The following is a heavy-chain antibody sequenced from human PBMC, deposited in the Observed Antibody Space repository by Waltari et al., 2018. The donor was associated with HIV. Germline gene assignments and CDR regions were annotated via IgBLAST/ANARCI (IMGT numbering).Heavy chain of an antibody. Sequence: AQRVGSGGGFVQLGGCLSVSCAAHALTVSSNYMGWVRQAPGKGLEWFSVIYSGGSRYYADSVKGRFTISRDNSKNTLSLHMNSLGPEDTAVYYCARDPRSSGYYGMDVWGQGTTVTVSS. CDR1: ALTVSSNY. D-gene: IGHD1-26*01. CDR2: IYSGGSR. V-gene: IGHV3-53*01. CDR3: ARDPRSSGYYGMDV. J-gene: IGHJ6*02.